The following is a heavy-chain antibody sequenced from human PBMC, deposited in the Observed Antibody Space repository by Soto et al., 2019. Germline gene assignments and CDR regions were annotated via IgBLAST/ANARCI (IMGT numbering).Heavy chain of an antibody. CDR2: IYYSGST. D-gene: IGHD2-2*01. Sequence: QLQLQESGPGLVKPSETLSLICTVSAGSISSSSYYWGWIRQPPGKGLEWIGNIYYSGSTYYNPSLKSRVTISVDTSKNQFSLSLSSVTAADTVVYYCARHGYQLLGSSDPWGRGTLVTVSS. J-gene: IGHJ5*02. CDR1: AGSISSSSYY. V-gene: IGHV4-39*01. CDR3: ARHGYQLLGSSDP.